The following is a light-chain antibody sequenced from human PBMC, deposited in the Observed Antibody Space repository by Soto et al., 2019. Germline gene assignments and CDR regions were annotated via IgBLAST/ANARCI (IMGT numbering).Light chain of an antibody. V-gene: IGKV1-39*01. CDR2: AAS. J-gene: IGKJ4*01. CDR1: QSISSY. CDR3: QQSYCTPPT. Sequence: DIQMTQSPSSLSASVGDRVTITCRASQSISSYLHWYQQKPGKAPKLLIYAASSFHSGVPAWCSGIGAGTDFTLAIRSLQPEDFATYYCQQSYCTPPTVGGGTNLDI.